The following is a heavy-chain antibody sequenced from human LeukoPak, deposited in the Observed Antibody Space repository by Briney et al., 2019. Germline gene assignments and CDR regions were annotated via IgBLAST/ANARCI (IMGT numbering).Heavy chain of an antibody. CDR2: IVVGSGNT. Sequence: ASVKVSCKASGFTFTSSAMQWVRQARGQRLEWIGWIVVGSGNTNYAQKFQERVTITRDMSTSTAYMELSSLRSEDTAVYYCAAAIRGYSGYNRDYWGQGTPVTVSS. V-gene: IGHV1-58*02. CDR3: AAAIRGYSGYNRDY. J-gene: IGHJ4*02. CDR1: GFTFTSSA. D-gene: IGHD5-12*01.